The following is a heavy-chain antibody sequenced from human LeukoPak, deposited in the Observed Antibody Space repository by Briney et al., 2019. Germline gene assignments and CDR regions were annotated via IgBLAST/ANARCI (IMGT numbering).Heavy chain of an antibody. Sequence: GGSLRLSWAASGFTFSIYWMHWVRQAPGKGRVWVSRINIDVISTIYADSVKGRFTISRDNAKNTMYLQKNSLSAEDTAVYYCARRRRKLRYFDWLSDHDAFDIWGQGTMVTVSS. D-gene: IGHD3-9*01. V-gene: IGHV3-74*01. CDR3: ARRRRKLRYFDWLSDHDAFDI. CDR1: GFTFSIYW. J-gene: IGHJ3*02. CDR2: INIDVIST.